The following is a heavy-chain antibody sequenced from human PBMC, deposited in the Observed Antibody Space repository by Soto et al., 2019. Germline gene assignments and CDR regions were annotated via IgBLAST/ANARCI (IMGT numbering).Heavy chain of an antibody. CDR3: ARHRKAVTSTDAFDI. V-gene: IGHV4-39*01. J-gene: IGHJ3*02. Sequence: SETLSLTCTVSGGSISSSSYYWGWIRQPPGKGLEWIGSIYYSGSTYYNPSLKSRVTISVDTSKNQFSLKLSSVTAADTAVYYCARHRKAVTSTDAFDIWGQGTMVTVSS. CDR1: GGSISSSSYY. CDR2: IYYSGST. D-gene: IGHD4-17*01.